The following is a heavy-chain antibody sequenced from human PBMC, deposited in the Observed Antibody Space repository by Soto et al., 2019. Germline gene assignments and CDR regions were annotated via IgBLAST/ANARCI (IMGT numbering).Heavy chain of an antibody. J-gene: IGHJ4*02. CDR2: IYYSGST. V-gene: IGHV4-31*03. D-gene: IGHD6-13*01. CDR1: GGSISSGGYY. Sequence: QVQLQESGPGLVKPSQTLSLTCTVSGGSISSGGYYWSWIRQHPGKGLEWIGYIYYSGSTYYNPSRKSRVSMSLDTSKNQFSLKLRSVTAADTAVYYCARIIATAGTPLDYWGQGTLVTVSS. CDR3: ARIIATAGTPLDY.